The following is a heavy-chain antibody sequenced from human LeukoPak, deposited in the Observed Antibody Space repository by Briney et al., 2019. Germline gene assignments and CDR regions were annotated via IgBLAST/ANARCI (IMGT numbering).Heavy chain of an antibody. J-gene: IGHJ5*02. D-gene: IGHD1-14*01. V-gene: IGHV3-74*01. CDR1: GFTFSNYC. CDR3: ARENSAPES. Sequence: PGGSLRLSCAASGFTFSNYCMHWVRQAPGKGLDWVSNINGDGSRTYYADSVKGRSTISRDNAKNTLYLQMNSLRAEDTAVYYCARENSAPESWGQGTLVTVSS. CDR2: INGDGSRT.